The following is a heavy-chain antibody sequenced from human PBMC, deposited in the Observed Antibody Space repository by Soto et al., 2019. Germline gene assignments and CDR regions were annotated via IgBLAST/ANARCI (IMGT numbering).Heavy chain of an antibody. CDR2: ISNSGRAI. CDR3: ARDPEIYSGKFDYGLDV. J-gene: IGHJ6*02. Sequence: PGGSLRLSCAVSGFTFSNYEMNWVRQAPGKGLEWVSYISNSGRAIYYAESVKGRFTISRDNAKNSLYLQMNSLRAEATAVYYCARDPEIYSGKFDYGLDVWGQGTTVTVSS. D-gene: IGHD4-4*01. CDR1: GFTFSNYE. V-gene: IGHV3-48*03.